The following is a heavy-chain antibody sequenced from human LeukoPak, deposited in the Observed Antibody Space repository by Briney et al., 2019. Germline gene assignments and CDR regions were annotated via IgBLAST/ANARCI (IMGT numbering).Heavy chain of an antibody. Sequence: GGSLRLSCAASGFTVSSNYMSWVRQAPGKGLEWVSVIYSGGSTYYADSVKGRFTISRDNAKNSLYLQMNSLRAEDTAVYYCAREDNTAMPYDYWGQGTLVTVSS. J-gene: IGHJ4*02. CDR2: IYSGGST. V-gene: IGHV3-53*01. CDR1: GFTVSSNY. D-gene: IGHD5-18*01. CDR3: AREDNTAMPYDY.